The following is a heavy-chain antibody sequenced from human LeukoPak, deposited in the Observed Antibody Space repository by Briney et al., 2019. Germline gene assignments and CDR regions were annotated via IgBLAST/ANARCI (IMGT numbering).Heavy chain of an antibody. CDR3: AILEYFDY. D-gene: IGHD2-21*01. Sequence: GGSLRLSCAASGFTFSGYEMNWVRQAPGKGLEWVSYISSSGSTMYYADSVKGRFTISRDNAKNSLYLQMNSLRAEDTAVYYCAILEYFDYWGQGTLVTVSS. V-gene: IGHV3-48*03. CDR1: GFTFSGYE. CDR2: ISSSGSTM. J-gene: IGHJ4*02.